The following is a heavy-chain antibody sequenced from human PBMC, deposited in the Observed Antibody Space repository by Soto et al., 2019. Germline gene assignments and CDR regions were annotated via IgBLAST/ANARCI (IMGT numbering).Heavy chain of an antibody. CDR3: ARLGGYYQAFDQ. V-gene: IGHV4-59*08. CDR2: IYYSGST. CDR1: GGSINNYY. Sequence: QVQLRESGPGLVKPSETLSLTCTVSGGSINNYYWSWFRQPPGKGLEWIGYIYYSGSTTYKPSLKSRVIISVDTSKNQFLLKLNSVTAADTAVYYCARLGGYYQAFDQLGQGSLVTVSS. J-gene: IGHJ4*02. D-gene: IGHD3-22*01.